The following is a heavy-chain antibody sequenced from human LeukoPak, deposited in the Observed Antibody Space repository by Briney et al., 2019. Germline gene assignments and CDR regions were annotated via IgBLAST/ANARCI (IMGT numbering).Heavy chain of an antibody. J-gene: IGHJ4*02. V-gene: IGHV3-7*01. Sequence: GGSLRLSCVVSGFTFNRCWMNWVRQAPGKGLEWVAHINPDGRDTYYVDSVKGRFTISRDNAQNSMYLQMNSLRVEDTAVYYCAKDGGLWVSAHWGDSWGRGTLVTVSS. CDR2: INPDGRDT. CDR1: GFTFNRCW. D-gene: IGHD7-27*01. CDR3: AKDGGLWVSAHWGDS.